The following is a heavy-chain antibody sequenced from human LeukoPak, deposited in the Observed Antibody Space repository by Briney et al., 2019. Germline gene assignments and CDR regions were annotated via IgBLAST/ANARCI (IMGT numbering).Heavy chain of an antibody. V-gene: IGHV3-64*01. Sequence: GGSLRLSCAASGFTFSDYAMHWVRQAPGKELEYVSAISSNGGSIHYANSVKGRFTISRDNSKNTLYLQMDSLRAEDMAVYYCARDNSVRDEAWWFNPWGQGTLVTVSS. J-gene: IGHJ5*02. CDR2: ISSNGGSI. CDR1: GFTFSDYA. CDR3: ARDNSVRDEAWWFNP. D-gene: IGHD5-24*01.